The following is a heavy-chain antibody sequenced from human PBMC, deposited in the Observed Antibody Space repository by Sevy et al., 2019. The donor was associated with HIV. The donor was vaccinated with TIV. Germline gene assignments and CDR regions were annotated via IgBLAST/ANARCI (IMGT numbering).Heavy chain of an antibody. D-gene: IGHD1-26*01. CDR1: GFTFSSNW. J-gene: IGHJ3*02. CDR3: ARERGISFIVGATIGAFDI. CDR2: IKQDGSEI. V-gene: IGHV3-7*01. Sequence: GGSLRLSCAASGFTFSSNWMSWVRQAPGKGLEWVANIKQDGSEIYYVDSVKGRFTISRDNAKNSLYLQMSSLRAEDTAVYYCARERGISFIVGATIGAFDIWGQGTMVTVS.